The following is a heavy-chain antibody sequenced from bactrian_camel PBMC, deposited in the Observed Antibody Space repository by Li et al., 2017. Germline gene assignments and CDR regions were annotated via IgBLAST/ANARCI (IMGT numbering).Heavy chain of an antibody. D-gene: IGHD6*01. V-gene: IGHV3S25*01. CDR1: RLTRSTNC. Sequence: QLVESGGGSVQAGGSLRLSCVASRLTRSTNCMAWFRQAPGKEREGLASIYIAGGTTYYDDSVKGRFTISQDNAKNTVYLQMNSLKPEDTAMYYCAAATPRAGLRWDRREDYDYWGQGTQVTVS. CDR3: AAATPRAGLRWDRREDYDY. CDR2: IYIAGGTT. J-gene: IGHJ4*01.